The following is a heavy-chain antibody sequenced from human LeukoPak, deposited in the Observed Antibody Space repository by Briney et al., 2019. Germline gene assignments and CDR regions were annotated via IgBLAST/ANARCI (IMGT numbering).Heavy chain of an antibody. Sequence: SETLSPTCTVSGGSISSGDYYWSWIRQPPGKGLEWIGYIYYSGSTYYNPSLKSRVTISVDTSKNQFSLKLSSVTAADTAVYYCAREVKDSSSWYTLNWFDPWGQGTLVTVSS. CDR1: GGSISSGDYY. CDR2: IYYSGST. V-gene: IGHV4-30-4*02. CDR3: AREVKDSSSWYTLNWFDP. D-gene: IGHD6-13*01. J-gene: IGHJ5*02.